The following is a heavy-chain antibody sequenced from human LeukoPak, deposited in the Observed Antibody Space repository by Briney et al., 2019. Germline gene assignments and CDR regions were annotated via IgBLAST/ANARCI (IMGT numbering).Heavy chain of an antibody. CDR2: MNTNTGNP. CDR3: ARLGGWAAMVAHLRY. D-gene: IGHD5-18*01. V-gene: IGHV7-4-1*02. Sequence: ASVKVSCKASGGTFSSYAISWVRQAPGQGLEWMGWMNTNTGNPTYAQGFTGRFVFSLDTSVSTAYLQISSLKAEDTAVYYCARLGGWAAMVAHLRYWGQGTLVTVSS. CDR1: GGTFSSYA. J-gene: IGHJ4*02.